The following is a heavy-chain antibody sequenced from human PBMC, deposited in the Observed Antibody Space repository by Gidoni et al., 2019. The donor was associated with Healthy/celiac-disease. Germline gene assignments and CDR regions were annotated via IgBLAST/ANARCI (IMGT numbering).Heavy chain of an antibody. J-gene: IGHJ5*02. Sequence: QVQLVESGGGVVQPGRSLRPSCAASGFTFSSYDMHWVRQAPGKGLEWVAVISYDGSNKYYADSVKGRFTISRDNSKNTLYLQMNSLRAEDTAVYYCARGHAEFKTIAAIPQGTWGQGTLVTVSS. D-gene: IGHD6-13*01. CDR3: ARGHAEFKTIAAIPQGT. CDR1: GFTFSSYD. CDR2: ISYDGSNK. V-gene: IGHV3-30*04.